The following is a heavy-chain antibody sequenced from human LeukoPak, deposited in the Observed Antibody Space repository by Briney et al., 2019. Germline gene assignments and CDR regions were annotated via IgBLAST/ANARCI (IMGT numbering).Heavy chain of an antibody. CDR2: INPNSGGT. V-gene: IGHV1-2*02. Sequence: VASVKVSCKASGYTFTGYYMHWVRQAPGQGLEWMGWINPNSGGTNYAQKFHVRVTMTRDTSISTAYLELSMLPSAAPAVYYCARQNSGRYWGDFDYWGQGTLVTVSS. D-gene: IGHD1-26*01. J-gene: IGHJ4*02. CDR3: ARQNSGRYWGDFDY. CDR1: GYTFTGYY.